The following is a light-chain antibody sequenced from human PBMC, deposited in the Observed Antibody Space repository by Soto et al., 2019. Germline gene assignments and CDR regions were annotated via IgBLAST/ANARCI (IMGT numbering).Light chain of an antibody. CDR1: SSDVGRYNY. CDR3: ASYTSTSTL. Sequence: QSVLTQPASVSGSPGQSITISCTGTSSDVGRYNYVSWYQQHPAKAPKVLIYEVSNRPLGVSNRFSGSKSGNTASLTIAGLQAEDEADYYCASYTSTSTLFGGGTKLTVL. J-gene: IGLJ2*01. CDR2: EVS. V-gene: IGLV2-14*01.